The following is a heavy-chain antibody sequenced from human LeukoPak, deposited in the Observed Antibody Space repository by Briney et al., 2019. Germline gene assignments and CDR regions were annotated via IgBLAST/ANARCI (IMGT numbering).Heavy chain of an antibody. CDR2: ISSSSSYI. Sequence: GGSLRLSCAASGFTFSSYSMNWVRQAPGKGLEWVSSISSSSSYIYYADSVKGRFTISRDNAKNSLYLQMNSLRAEDTALYYCAKDIVSSGWYVDYWGQGTLVTVSS. V-gene: IGHV3-21*04. J-gene: IGHJ4*02. D-gene: IGHD6-19*01. CDR3: AKDIVSSGWYVDY. CDR1: GFTFSSYS.